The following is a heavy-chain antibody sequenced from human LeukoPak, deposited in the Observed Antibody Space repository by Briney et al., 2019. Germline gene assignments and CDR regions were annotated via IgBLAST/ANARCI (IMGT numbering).Heavy chain of an antibody. J-gene: IGHJ4*02. CDR2: IRYDGNIQ. CDR3: ATIAMAGPFDY. V-gene: IGHV3-30*02. Sequence: GGSLRLSCAVAGFPFGSYAMHWVRQAPGKGLEWVAFIRYDGNIQYYADSVKGRFTISRDNSKDTLYLQMSSLRAEDTAVYYCATIAMAGPFDYWGRGTLVTVSS. CDR1: GFPFGSYA. D-gene: IGHD6-19*01.